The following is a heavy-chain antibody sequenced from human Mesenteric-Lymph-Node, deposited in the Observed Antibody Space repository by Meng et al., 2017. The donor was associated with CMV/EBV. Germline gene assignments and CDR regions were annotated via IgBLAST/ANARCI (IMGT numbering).Heavy chain of an antibody. CDR1: GYTFTSYA. D-gene: IGHD6-13*01. Sequence: GYTFTSYAMNWVRQAPGQGLEWMGWINNNTGNPTHAQGFTGRFVFSLDTSVSTAYLQISSLKAEDTAVYYCARGPPEGIAAADLDYWGQGTLVTVSS. CDR2: INNNTGNP. CDR3: ARGPPEGIAAADLDY. V-gene: IGHV7-4-1*02. J-gene: IGHJ4*02.